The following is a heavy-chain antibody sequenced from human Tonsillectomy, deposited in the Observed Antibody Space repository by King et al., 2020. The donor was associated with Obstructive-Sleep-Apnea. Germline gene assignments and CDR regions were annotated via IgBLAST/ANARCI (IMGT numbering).Heavy chain of an antibody. CDR2: MNPNSVNT. CDR1: GYTFTSYD. CDR3: ARGRKWLDIDY. Sequence: AQLVQSGADVKKPGASVKVSCKASGYTFTSYDINWVRQATGQGLAWMGWMNPNSVNTGYGQKFQGRVTMTRNTSIRTAYMELSSLRSEDTAVYYCARGRKWLDIDYWGQGSLVTVSS. V-gene: IGHV1-8*01. D-gene: IGHD6-19*01. J-gene: IGHJ4*02.